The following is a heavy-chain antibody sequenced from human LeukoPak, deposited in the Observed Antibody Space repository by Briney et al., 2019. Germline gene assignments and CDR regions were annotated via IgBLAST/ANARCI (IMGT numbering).Heavy chain of an antibody. J-gene: IGHJ5*02. CDR3: ARESGITMVRGVYNWFDP. V-gene: IGHV3-48*01. CDR2: ISSSSSTI. D-gene: IGHD3-10*01. CDR1: GFTFSSYS. Sequence: PGGSPRLSCAASGFTFSSYSMNWVRQAPGKGLEWVSYISSSSSTIYYADSVKGRFTISRDNAKNSLYLQMNSLRAEDTAVYYCARESGITMVRGVYNWFDPWGQGTLVTVSS.